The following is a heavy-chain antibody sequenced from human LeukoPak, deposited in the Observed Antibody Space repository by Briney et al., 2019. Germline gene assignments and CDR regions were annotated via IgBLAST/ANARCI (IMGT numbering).Heavy chain of an antibody. J-gene: IGHJ4*02. D-gene: IGHD5-18*01. CDR3: AREGSYGESDY. Sequence: GGSLRLSCAASGFTFSSYGMHWVRQAPGKGLEYVSAINSNGGSTYYANSVKGRFTISRDNSKNTLYLQMGSLRAEDMAVYYCAREGSYGESDYWGQGILVTVSS. CDR2: INSNGGST. V-gene: IGHV3-64*01. CDR1: GFTFSSYG.